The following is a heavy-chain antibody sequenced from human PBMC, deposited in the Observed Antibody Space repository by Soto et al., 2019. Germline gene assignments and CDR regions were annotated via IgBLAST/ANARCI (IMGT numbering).Heavy chain of an antibody. V-gene: IGHV3-30*18. Sequence: QVQLVESGGGVVQPGRSLRLSCAASGFTFSSYGMHWVRQAPGKGQEWVAVISYDGSNKYYADSVKGRFTISRDNSKNTLYLQMNSLRAEDTAVYYCAKVLSHPIDAFDIWGQGTMVTVSS. CDR2: ISYDGSNK. CDR1: GFTFSSYG. J-gene: IGHJ3*02. CDR3: AKVLSHPIDAFDI.